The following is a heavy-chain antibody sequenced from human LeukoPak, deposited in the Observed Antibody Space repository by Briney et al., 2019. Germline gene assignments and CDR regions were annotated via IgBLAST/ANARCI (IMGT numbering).Heavy chain of an antibody. D-gene: IGHD3-22*01. CDR1: GFTFSSYA. V-gene: IGHV3-23*01. CDR2: ISGSGGST. J-gene: IGHJ4*02. Sequence: TGGSLRLSCAASGFTFSSYAMSWVRQAPGKGLEWVSAISGSGGSTYYADSVKGRFTISRDNSKNTLYLQMNSLRAEDTAVYYRARGVTYYYDSSGYYFRYWGQGTLVTVSS. CDR3: ARGVTYYYDSSGYYFRY.